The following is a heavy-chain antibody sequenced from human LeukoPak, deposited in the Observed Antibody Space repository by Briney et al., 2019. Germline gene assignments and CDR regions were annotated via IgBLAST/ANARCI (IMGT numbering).Heavy chain of an antibody. CDR3: ATEFKYSYGPSSFHY. J-gene: IGHJ4*02. CDR1: GFTFRKFW. D-gene: IGHD5-18*01. Sequence: GGSLRLSCSACGFTFRKFWMSWVREVPGKGVEWGADINQDVRERYYVESLKDGLTISRDKAKSSLYLQMNRLRDEDTAGYYCATEFKYSYGPSSFHYWGQATLVTVSS. V-gene: IGHV3-7*01. CDR2: INQDVRER.